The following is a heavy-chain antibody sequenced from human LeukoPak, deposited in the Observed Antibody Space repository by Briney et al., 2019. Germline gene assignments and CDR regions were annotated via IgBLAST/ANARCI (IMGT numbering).Heavy chain of an antibody. D-gene: IGHD2-15*01. CDR3: ARDSARRSGDV. Sequence: PSETLSLTCTVSGGSISSYYRSWIRQPPGKGLEWIGYIYYSGSTNYNPSLKSRVTISVDTSKNQFSLKLSSVTAADTAVYYCARDSARRSGDVWGKGTTVTVSS. CDR1: GGSISSYY. CDR2: IYYSGST. J-gene: IGHJ6*04. V-gene: IGHV4-59*01.